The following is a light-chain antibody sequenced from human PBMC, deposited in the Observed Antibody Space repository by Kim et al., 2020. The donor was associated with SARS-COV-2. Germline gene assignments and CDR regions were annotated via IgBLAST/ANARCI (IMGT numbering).Light chain of an antibody. V-gene: IGLV6-57*03. CDR1: SGGIASNY. Sequence: GKTVTISCTRSSGGIASNYVQWSQQRPGSAPSTVIYEDDQRPSGVPDRFSGSIDSSSNSASLTISGLKTEDEADYYCQSYDSSNVVFGGGTQLTVL. CDR2: EDD. CDR3: QSYDSSNVV. J-gene: IGLJ3*02.